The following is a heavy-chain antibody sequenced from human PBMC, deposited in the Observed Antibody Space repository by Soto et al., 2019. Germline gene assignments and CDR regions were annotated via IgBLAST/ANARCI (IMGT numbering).Heavy chain of an antibody. CDR2: TGSGTGPG. Sequence: QVQLVQSGAEVKKPGSSVKVSCKASGGTFSTNPISWVRQAPGQGLEWMGGTGSGTGPGNDAQKFQGRLTITVDKSTRPVYMELSSLSSEDTAVYYCARRDSGGFYRYFDSWGQGTLVTVSS. J-gene: IGHJ4*02. D-gene: IGHD2-15*01. CDR1: GGTFSTNP. CDR3: ARRDSGGFYRYFDS. V-gene: IGHV1-69*06.